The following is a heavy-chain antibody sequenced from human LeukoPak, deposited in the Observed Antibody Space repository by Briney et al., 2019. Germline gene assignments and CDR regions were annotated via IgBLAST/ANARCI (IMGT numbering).Heavy chain of an antibody. CDR2: INHSGST. CDR1: GGSFSGYY. D-gene: IGHD5-12*01. Sequence: PSETLSLTCAVYGGSFSGYYWSWIRQPPGKGLEWIGEINHSGSTNYNPSLKSRVTISVDTSKNQFSLKLSSVTAADTAVYYCARATGGYFDYWGQGTLVTVSS. CDR3: ARATGGYFDY. J-gene: IGHJ4*02. V-gene: IGHV4-34*01.